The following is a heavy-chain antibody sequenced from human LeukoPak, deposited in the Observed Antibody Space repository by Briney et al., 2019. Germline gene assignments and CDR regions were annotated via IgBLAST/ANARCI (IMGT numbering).Heavy chain of an antibody. V-gene: IGHV4-38-2*02. CDR1: GYSISSGYY. CDR2: IYHSGST. D-gene: IGHD1-26*01. Sequence: PSETLSLTCTVSGYSISSGYYWGWIRQPPGKGLEWIGSIYHSGSTYYNPSLKSRVTISVDTSRNQFSLKLSSVTAAHTAVYYCARIPMKELLTHPVDYWGQGTLVTVSS. CDR3: ARIPMKELLTHPVDY. J-gene: IGHJ4*02.